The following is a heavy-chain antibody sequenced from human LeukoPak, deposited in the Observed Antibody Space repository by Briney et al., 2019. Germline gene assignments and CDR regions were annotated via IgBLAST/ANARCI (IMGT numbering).Heavy chain of an antibody. V-gene: IGHV1-69-2*01. CDR3: ATGIAVAGIPYYFDY. J-gene: IGHJ4*02. D-gene: IGHD6-19*01. CDR1: GYTFTGYY. CDR2: VDPEDGET. Sequence: GATVKISCKVSGYTFTGYYMHWVQQAPGKGLEWMGLVDPEDGETIYAEKFQGRVTITADTSTDTAYMELSILRSEDTAVYYCATGIAVAGIPYYFDYWGQGTLVTVSS.